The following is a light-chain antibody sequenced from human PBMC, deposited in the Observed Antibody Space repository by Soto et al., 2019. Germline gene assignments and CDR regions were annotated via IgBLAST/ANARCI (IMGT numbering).Light chain of an antibody. CDR3: QQYNNWPLT. Sequence: EIVMTQSPATLSVSPGERATLSCRASQSVSSNLAWYQQKPGQAPRLLIYGASTRATGIPARFSGSGSGIEFTLTISSLQSEDFAVYYCQQYNNWPLTFGGGTKVETK. CDR2: GAS. CDR1: QSVSSN. J-gene: IGKJ4*01. V-gene: IGKV3-15*01.